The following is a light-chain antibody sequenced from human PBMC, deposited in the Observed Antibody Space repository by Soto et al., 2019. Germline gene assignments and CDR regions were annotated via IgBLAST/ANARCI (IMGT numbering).Light chain of an antibody. CDR2: GTS. CDR3: QQYGSSIT. V-gene: IGKV3-20*01. CDR1: QSVPRSY. J-gene: IGKJ5*01. Sequence: EILFTQSPGTLSLSPGERGTLSCRASQSVPRSYLAWYQQKPGEAPMLLIYGTSSRATGIPDRLSGSGSGTDFTLTIRRLAHEDSAVFYCQQYGSSITFGQGTRLEIK.